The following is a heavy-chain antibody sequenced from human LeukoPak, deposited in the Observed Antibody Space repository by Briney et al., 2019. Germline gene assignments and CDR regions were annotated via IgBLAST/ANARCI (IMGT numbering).Heavy chain of an antibody. V-gene: IGHV1-69*13. Sequence: GASVKVSCKASGGTFSSYAISWVRQAPGQGLEWMGGIIPIFGTANYAQKFQGRVTITADESTSTAYMELSSLRSEDTAVYYCARHCGDDCYDPVTGVFGYWGQGTLVTVSS. CDR1: GGTFSSYA. J-gene: IGHJ4*02. D-gene: IGHD2-21*01. CDR2: IIPIFGTA. CDR3: ARHCGDDCYDPVTGVFGY.